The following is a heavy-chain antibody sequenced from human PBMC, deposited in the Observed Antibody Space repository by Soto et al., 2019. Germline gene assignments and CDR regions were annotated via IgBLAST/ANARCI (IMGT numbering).Heavy chain of an antibody. V-gene: IGHV1-2*04. CDR3: ARDLGSPAAMADYYYYGMDV. CDR1: GYTFTGYY. Sequence: ASVKVSCKASGYTFTGYYMHWVRQAPGQGLEWMGWINPNSGGTNYAQKFQGWVTMTRDTSISTAYMELSRLRSDDTAVYYCARDLGSPAAMADYYYYGMDVWGQGTTVTV. CDR2: INPNSGGT. D-gene: IGHD5-18*01. J-gene: IGHJ6*02.